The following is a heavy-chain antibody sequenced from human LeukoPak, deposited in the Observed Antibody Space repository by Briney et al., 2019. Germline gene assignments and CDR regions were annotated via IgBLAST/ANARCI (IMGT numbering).Heavy chain of an antibody. Sequence: GASVKVSCKASGYTFRSHRIYWVRQAPGQGLEWMGWISPYNDETNYAWMFRDRVIMTTETSTTTAYMELRGLTSDDTAVYFCAREADTNSWYRPAFRLLDVWGQGTLVTVSS. CDR3: AREADTNSWYRPAFRLLDV. V-gene: IGHV1-18*01. J-gene: IGHJ4*02. D-gene: IGHD6-13*01. CDR2: ISPYNDET. CDR1: GYTFRSHR.